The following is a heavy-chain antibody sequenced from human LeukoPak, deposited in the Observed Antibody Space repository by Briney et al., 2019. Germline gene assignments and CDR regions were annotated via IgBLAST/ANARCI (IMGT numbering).Heavy chain of an antibody. CDR2: IYYSGST. CDR1: GGYISSSSYY. V-gene: IGHV4-39*07. Sequence: SETLSLTCTVSGGYISSSSYYWGWIRQPPGKGLEWIGSIYYSGSTYYNPSLKSRVTISVDTSKNQFSLKLSSVTAADTAVYYCARGRSTYYYDSGFRWGQGTLVTVSS. D-gene: IGHD3-22*01. CDR3: ARGRSTYYYDSGFR. J-gene: IGHJ4*02.